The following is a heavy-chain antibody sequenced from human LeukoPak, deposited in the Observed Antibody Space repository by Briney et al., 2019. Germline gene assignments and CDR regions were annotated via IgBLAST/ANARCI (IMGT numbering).Heavy chain of an antibody. D-gene: IGHD5-24*01. CDR1: GYTFTSYA. Sequence: ASVKVSCKASGYTFTSYAMNWVRQAPGQGLEWMGWINTNTGNPTYAQGFTGRFVFSLDTSVSTAYLQISSLKAEDTAVSYCARDASRYSRGGYNYLDYWGQGTLVTVSS. J-gene: IGHJ4*02. V-gene: IGHV7-4-1*02. CDR2: INTNTGNP. CDR3: ARDASRYSRGGYNYLDY.